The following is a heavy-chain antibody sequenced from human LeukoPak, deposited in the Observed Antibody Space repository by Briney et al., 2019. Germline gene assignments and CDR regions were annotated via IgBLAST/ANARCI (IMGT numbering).Heavy chain of an antibody. CDR1: GGSISSSSYY. J-gene: IGHJ3*02. Sequence: PSETLSLTCTVSGGSISSSSYYWGWIRQPPGKGLEWIGSIYYSGSTYYNPSLKSRVTISVDTSKNQFSLNLSSVTAADTAVYYCARSGWIITMIVVDGAFDIWGQGTMVTVSS. V-gene: IGHV4-39*07. CDR3: ARSGWIITMIVVDGAFDI. D-gene: IGHD3-22*01. CDR2: IYYSGST.